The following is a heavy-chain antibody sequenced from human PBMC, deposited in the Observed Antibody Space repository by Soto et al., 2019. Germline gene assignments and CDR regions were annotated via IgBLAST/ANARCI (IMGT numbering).Heavy chain of an antibody. CDR2: ISGSGGST. Sequence: GGSLRLSCAASGFTFSSYAMSWVRQAPGKGLEWVSAISGSGGSTYYADSVKGRFTISRDNSKNTLYLQMNSLRAEDTAVYYCAKGAVVVAATASLPYYYYGMDVWGQGTTVTSP. CDR1: GFTFSSYA. V-gene: IGHV3-23*01. CDR3: AKGAVVVAATASLPYYYYGMDV. D-gene: IGHD2-15*01. J-gene: IGHJ6*02.